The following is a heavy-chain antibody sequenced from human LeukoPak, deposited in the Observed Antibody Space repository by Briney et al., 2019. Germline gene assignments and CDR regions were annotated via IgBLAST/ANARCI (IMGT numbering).Heavy chain of an antibody. D-gene: IGHD3-22*01. Sequence: GGSLRLSCAAFGFTFSSYEMNWVRQAPGKGLEWVSYISSSGSTIYYADSVKGRFTISRDNAKNSLYLQMNSLRAEDTAVYYCAKDPTHYRVWDYYETIGLSYWGQGTLVTVSS. CDR1: GFTFSSYE. J-gene: IGHJ4*02. CDR3: AKDPTHYRVWDYYETIGLSY. V-gene: IGHV3-48*03. CDR2: ISSSGSTI.